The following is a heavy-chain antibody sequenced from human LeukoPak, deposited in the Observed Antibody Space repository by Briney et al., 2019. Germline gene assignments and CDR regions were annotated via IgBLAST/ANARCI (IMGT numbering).Heavy chain of an antibody. D-gene: IGHD2-2*01. J-gene: IGHJ6*04. V-gene: IGHV4-4*02. CDR3: ARRYCSSTSCYYYGMDV. CDR2: IYHSGST. CDR1: GGSISSSNW. Sequence: SETLSLTCAVSGGSISSSNWWSWVRQPPGKGLEWIGEIYHSGSTNYNPSLKSRVTISVDKSKNQFSLKLSSVTAADTAVYYCARRYCSSTSCYYYGMDVWGKGTTVTVSS.